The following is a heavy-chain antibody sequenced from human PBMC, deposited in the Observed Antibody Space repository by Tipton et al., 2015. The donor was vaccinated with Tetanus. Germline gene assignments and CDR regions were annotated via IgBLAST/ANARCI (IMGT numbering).Heavy chain of an antibody. J-gene: IGHJ3*02. D-gene: IGHD3-10*01. Sequence: SLRLSCEASGFAFSDYYMAWIRQAPGKGLEWVSYLSSTGTTIYHADSVKGRFTISRDNARNSMYLQMDSLRAEDTALYYCAGSQSWFAFDIWGQGTIVTVSS. CDR1: GFAFSDYY. CDR3: AGSQSWFAFDI. V-gene: IGHV3-11*01. CDR2: LSSTGTTI.